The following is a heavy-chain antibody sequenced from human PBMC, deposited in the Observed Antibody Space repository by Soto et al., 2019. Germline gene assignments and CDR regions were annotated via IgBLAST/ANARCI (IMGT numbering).Heavy chain of an antibody. CDR3: ARGGYCSSTNCYRYGMEV. V-gene: IGHV3-30-3*01. Sequence: QVQLVESGGGVVQPGRSLRLSCAASGFTFSNYAMHWVRQAPGKGLEWVAVISYDGSNKYYADSVKGRFTISRDNPKNPLYLHMNSLRAEDTAVYYCARGGYCSSTNCYRYGMEVLGQGTTVTVSS. D-gene: IGHD2-2*03. CDR2: ISYDGSNK. J-gene: IGHJ6*02. CDR1: GFTFSNYA.